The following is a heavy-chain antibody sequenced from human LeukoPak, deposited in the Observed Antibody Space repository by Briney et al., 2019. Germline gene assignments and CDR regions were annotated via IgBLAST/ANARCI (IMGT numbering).Heavy chain of an antibody. D-gene: IGHD5-12*01. J-gene: IGHJ4*02. CDR1: GFTFSSYA. CDR2: ISSRGTAM. CDR3: ARSELVGYSGYDLDY. V-gene: IGHV3-48*04. Sequence: GGSLRLSCAASGFTFSSYAMSWVRQAPGKGLEWISYISSRGTAMYYADSVKGRFSISRDNAKKSLYLQMNSLRAEDTAVYYCARSELVGYSGYDLDYWGQGTLVTASS.